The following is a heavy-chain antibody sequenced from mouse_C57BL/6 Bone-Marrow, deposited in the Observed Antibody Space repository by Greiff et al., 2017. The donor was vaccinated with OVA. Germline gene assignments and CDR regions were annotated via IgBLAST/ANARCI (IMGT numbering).Heavy chain of an antibody. V-gene: IGHV1-5*01. Sequence: VQLQQSGTVLARPGASVKMSCKTSGYTFTSYWMHWVKQRPGQGLEWIGAIYPGNSDTSYNQKFKGKAKLTAVTSASTAYMELSSLTNEDSAVYYCTRSYYYGSSAWVAYGGQGTVITVTA. CDR3: TRSYYYGSSAWVAY. CDR1: GYTFTSYW. CDR2: IYPGNSDT. D-gene: IGHD1-1*01. J-gene: IGHJ3*01.